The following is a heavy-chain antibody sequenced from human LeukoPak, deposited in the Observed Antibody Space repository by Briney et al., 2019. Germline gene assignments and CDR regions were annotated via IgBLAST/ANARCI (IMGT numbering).Heavy chain of an antibody. CDR1: GGSISSSSYY. Sequence: SETLSLTCNVSGGSISSSSYYWGWIRQPPGKGLEWIGSIYYSGSTYYNPSLKSRVTISVDTSKNQFSLKLSSVTAADTAVYYCARHANPRIMITFGGVMSSYFDYWGQGTLVTVSS. CDR2: IYYSGST. V-gene: IGHV4-39*01. CDR3: ARHANPRIMITFGGVMSSYFDY. J-gene: IGHJ4*02. D-gene: IGHD3-16*01.